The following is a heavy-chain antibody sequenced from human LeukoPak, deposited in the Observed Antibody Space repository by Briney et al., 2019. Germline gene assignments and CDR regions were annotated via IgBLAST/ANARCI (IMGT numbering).Heavy chain of an antibody. CDR2: ISYDGSNK. J-gene: IGHJ4*02. V-gene: IGHV3-30*04. CDR3: ARGSSWGGDY. Sequence: GGSLRLSCAASGFTFSSYAMHWVRQAPGKGLEWVAVISYDGSNKYYADPVKGRFTISRDNSKNTLYLQMNSLRAEDTAVYYCARGSSWGGDYWGQGTLVTVSS. CDR1: GFTFSSYA. D-gene: IGHD1-26*01.